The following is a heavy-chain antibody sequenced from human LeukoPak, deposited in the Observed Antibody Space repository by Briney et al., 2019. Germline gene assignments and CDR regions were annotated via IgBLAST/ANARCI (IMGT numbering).Heavy chain of an antibody. V-gene: IGHV4-34*01. CDR3: ARGLQPIAVAGTRYYFDY. CDR1: GGSFSGYY. Sequence: PSETLSLTYAVYGGSFSGYYWSWIRQPPGKGLEWIGEINHSGSTNYNPSLKSRVTISVDTSKNQFSLKLSSVTAADTAVYYCARGLQPIAVAGTRYYFDYWGQGTLVTVSS. J-gene: IGHJ4*02. CDR2: INHSGST. D-gene: IGHD6-19*01.